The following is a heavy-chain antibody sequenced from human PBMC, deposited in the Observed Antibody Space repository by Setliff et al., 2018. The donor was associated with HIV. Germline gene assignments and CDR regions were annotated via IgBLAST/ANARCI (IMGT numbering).Heavy chain of an antibody. D-gene: IGHD3-3*01. CDR2: ISYDGRNK. CDR3: ARENDFSSMDV. CDR1: GLTFTIYS. V-gene: IGHV3-30*03. J-gene: IGHJ6*03. Sequence: GGSLRLSCVDSGLTFTIYSMHWVRQAPGKGLGWVAVISYDGRNKHYVDSVKGRFTISRDNSKNTLYLQMNSLRDEDTAVYYCARENDFSSMDVWGKGTPVTVSS.